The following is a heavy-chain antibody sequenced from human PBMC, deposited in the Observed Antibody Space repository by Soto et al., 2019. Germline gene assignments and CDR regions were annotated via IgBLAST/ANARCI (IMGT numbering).Heavy chain of an antibody. V-gene: IGHV1-69*02. J-gene: IGHJ4*02. CDR1: GGTFSSYT. D-gene: IGHD3-9*01. CDR2: IIPILGIA. Sequence: QVQLVQSGAEVKKPGSSVKVSCKASGGTFSSYTISWVRQAPGQGLEWMGRIIPILGIANYAQKFQGRVTITADKSTSTAYMELSSLRSEDTAVYYCARAEHYAIPSYYFDFWGQGTLVTVSS. CDR3: ARAEHYAIPSYYFDF.